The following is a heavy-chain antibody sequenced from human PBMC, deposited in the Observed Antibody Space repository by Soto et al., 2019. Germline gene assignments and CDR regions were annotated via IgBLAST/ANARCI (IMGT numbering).Heavy chain of an antibody. Sequence: GGSLRLSCAASGFTVSSNYMSWVRQAPGKGLEWVSVIYSGGSTYYADSVKGRFTISRDNSKNTLYLQMNSLRSEKREVNYCAGGDPGAFDIWGQGKMFP. CDR1: GFTVSSNY. CDR3: AGGDPGAFDI. J-gene: IGHJ3*02. CDR2: IYSGGST. V-gene: IGHV3-66*01.